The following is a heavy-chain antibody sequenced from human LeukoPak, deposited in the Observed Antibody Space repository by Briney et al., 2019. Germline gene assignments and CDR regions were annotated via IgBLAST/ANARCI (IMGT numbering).Heavy chain of an antibody. CDR3: AKTVGYCSSTSCYFDY. Sequence: PGGSLRLSCAAPGFTFSSYAMSWFRQAPVKGLEWVSAISGSGGSTYYADSVKGRFTISRDNSKNTLYLQMNSLRAEDTAVYYCAKTVGYCSSTSCYFDYWGQGTLVTVSS. D-gene: IGHD2-2*01. V-gene: IGHV3-23*01. CDR2: ISGSGGST. J-gene: IGHJ4*02. CDR1: GFTFSSYA.